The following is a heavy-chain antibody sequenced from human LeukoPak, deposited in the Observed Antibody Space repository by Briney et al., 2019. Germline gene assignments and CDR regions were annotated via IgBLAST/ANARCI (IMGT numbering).Heavy chain of an antibody. Sequence: GGSLRLSCAASGFTFSNYWMHWVRQAPGKGLVWVSRINSDGGSTSYADSVKGRFTISRDNAKNTLYLQMNSLKTEDTAVYYCTTDVRGIYPRQRGLDYWGQGTLVTVSS. V-gene: IGHV3-74*01. CDR3: TTDVRGIYPRQRGLDY. J-gene: IGHJ4*02. CDR1: GFTFSNYW. CDR2: INSDGGST. D-gene: IGHD3-3*02.